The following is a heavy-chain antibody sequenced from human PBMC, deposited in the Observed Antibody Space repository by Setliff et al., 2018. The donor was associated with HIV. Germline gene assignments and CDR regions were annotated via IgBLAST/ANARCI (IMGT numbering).Heavy chain of an antibody. J-gene: IGHJ6*03. V-gene: IGHV4-39*01. CDR3: VNTGYDGDYYYYYMDV. CDR1: GDSVINKNFY. CDR2: LNDTGRT. Sequence: SETLSLTCSVSGDSVINKNFYWGWIRQAPAKGLVWIGTLNDTGRTYYNPALKSRVSIFVDKTKNEFSLNLGSVTAADTAVYFCVNTGYDGDYYYYYMDVWGKGTTVTVSS. D-gene: IGHD3-9*01.